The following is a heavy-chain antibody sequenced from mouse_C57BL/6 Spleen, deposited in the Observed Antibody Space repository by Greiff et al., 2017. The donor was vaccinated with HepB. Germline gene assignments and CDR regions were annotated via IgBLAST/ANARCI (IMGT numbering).Heavy chain of an antibody. CDR1: GYAFSSYW. V-gene: IGHV1-80*01. J-gene: IGHJ4*01. D-gene: IGHD2-12*01. Sequence: QVQLKESGAELVKPGASVKISCKASGYAFSSYWMNWVKQRPGKGLEWIGQIYPGDGDTNYNGKFKGKATLTADKSSSTAYMQLSSLTSEDSAVYLCSRSSNDFYYAMDYWGQGTSVTVSS. CDR2: IYPGDGDT. CDR3: SRSSNDFYYAMDY.